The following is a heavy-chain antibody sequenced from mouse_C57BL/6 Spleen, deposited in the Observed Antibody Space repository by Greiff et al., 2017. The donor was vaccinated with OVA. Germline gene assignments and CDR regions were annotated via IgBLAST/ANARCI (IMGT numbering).Heavy chain of an antibody. V-gene: IGHV5-6*01. CDR3: ARKGVTTVVGAMDY. CDR1: GFTFSSYG. D-gene: IGHD1-1*01. J-gene: IGHJ4*01. CDR2: ISSGGSYT. Sequence: EVQLVESGGDLVKPGGSLKLSCAASGFTFSSYGMSWVRQTPDKRLEWVATISSGGSYTYYPDSVKGRFTISRDNAKNNLYLQMSSLKSEDTAMYYCARKGVTTVVGAMDYWGQGTSVTVSS.